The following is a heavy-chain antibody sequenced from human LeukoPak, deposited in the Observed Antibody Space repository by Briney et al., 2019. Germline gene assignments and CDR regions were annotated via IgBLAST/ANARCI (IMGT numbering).Heavy chain of an antibody. Sequence: AASMKVSCKASGYTFSDYGISWVRQATGQGLEWMGWISADFGNTKYAEKLQGRVTMTTDTSTNTAYMELRSLRSDDTAVYYCARDMCSGGSCYSGVAAFFDYWGQGTLVTVSS. J-gene: IGHJ4*02. CDR2: ISADFGNT. D-gene: IGHD2-15*01. CDR3: ARDMCSGGSCYSGVAAFFDY. V-gene: IGHV1-18*01. CDR1: GYTFSDYG.